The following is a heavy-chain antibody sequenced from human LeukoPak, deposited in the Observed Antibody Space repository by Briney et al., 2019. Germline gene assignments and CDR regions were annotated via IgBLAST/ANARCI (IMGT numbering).Heavy chain of an antibody. Sequence: GGSLRLSCAASGFTFSSYSMNWVRQAPGKGLEYVSAISTNGGSTYYADSVKGRFTISRDNSKNTLYLQMSSLTAEDTAVYYCVKDSSGYYFDYWGQGTLVTVSS. V-gene: IGHV3-64D*09. CDR1: GFTFSSYS. J-gene: IGHJ4*02. CDR3: VKDSSGYYFDY. CDR2: ISTNGGST. D-gene: IGHD3-22*01.